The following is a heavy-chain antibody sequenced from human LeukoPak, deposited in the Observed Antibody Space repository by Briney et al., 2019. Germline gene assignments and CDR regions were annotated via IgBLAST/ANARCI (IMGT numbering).Heavy chain of an antibody. V-gene: IGHV3-48*02. CDR3: ARGVGYCSGGRCYNWFDP. CDR1: GFTFSLFS. D-gene: IGHD2-15*01. Sequence: GGSLRLSCAASGFTFSLFSMNWVRQAPGKGLEWLSYIGSSGDGAIFYGDSVKGRFTVPRDNAKNSLYLQMDSLRDEDTAVYYCARGVGYCSGGRCYNWFDPWGQGTLVTVSS. J-gene: IGHJ5*02. CDR2: IGSSGDGAI.